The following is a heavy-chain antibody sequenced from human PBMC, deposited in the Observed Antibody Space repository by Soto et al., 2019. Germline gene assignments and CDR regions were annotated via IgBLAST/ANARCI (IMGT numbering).Heavy chain of an antibody. J-gene: IGHJ6*02. V-gene: IGHV1-2*02. CDR1: GSTFTGYY. Sequence: ALVHVSCKASGSTFTGYYMNWVRQAPGQGLEWIGWINPNSGGTNYAQKFQGRATMTRDTSISTAYMELSRLRSDDTPVYYCARDPTYGMDVWGQGTTVTVSS. CDR3: ARDPTYGMDV. CDR2: INPNSGGT.